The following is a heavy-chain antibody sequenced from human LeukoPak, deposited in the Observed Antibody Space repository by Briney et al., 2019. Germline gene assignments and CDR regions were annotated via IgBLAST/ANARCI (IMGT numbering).Heavy chain of an antibody. J-gene: IGHJ4*02. CDR1: GFTVSSNY. D-gene: IGHD5-18*01. CDR2: IYSGGST. CDR3: AREVYSYGFDY. V-gene: IGHV3-53*01. Sequence: PGGSLRLSCAASGFTVSSNYMSWVRQAPGKGLEWVSVIYSGGSTYYADSVKGRFTISRDNSKNTLYLQMNSLRAEDTAVYYCAREVYSYGFDYWGQGTLVTVSS.